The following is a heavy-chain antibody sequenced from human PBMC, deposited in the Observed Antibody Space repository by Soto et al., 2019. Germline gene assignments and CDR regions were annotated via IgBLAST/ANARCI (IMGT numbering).Heavy chain of an antibody. CDR2: IKSKTDGGTT. J-gene: IGHJ3*02. D-gene: IGHD4-17*01. V-gene: IGHV3-15*01. CDR3: TTAATTVTTSDAFDI. Sequence: EVQLVESGGGLVKPGGSLRLSCAASGFTFSNAWMSWVRQAPGKGLEWVGRIKSKTDGGTTDYAAPVKGRFTISRDDSKNTVNLQMNSLKTEDTAVYYCTTAATTVTTSDAFDIWGQWTMVTVSS. CDR1: GFTFSNAW.